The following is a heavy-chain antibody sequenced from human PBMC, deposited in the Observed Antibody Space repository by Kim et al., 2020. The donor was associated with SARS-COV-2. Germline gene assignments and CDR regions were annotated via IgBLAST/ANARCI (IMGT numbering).Heavy chain of an antibody. CDR3: ARDDRLWSIAAAGDY. CDR1: GFTFSSYG. D-gene: IGHD6-13*01. J-gene: IGHJ4*02. CDR2: ISYDGSNK. V-gene: IGHV3-33*05. Sequence: GGSLRLSCAASGFTFSSYGMHWVRQAPGKGLEWVAVISYDGSNKYYADSVKGRFTISRDNSKNTLYLQMNSLRAEDTAVYYCARDDRLWSIAAAGDYWGQGTLVTVSS.